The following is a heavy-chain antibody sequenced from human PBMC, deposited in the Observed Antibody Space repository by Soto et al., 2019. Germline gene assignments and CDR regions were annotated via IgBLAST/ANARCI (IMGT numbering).Heavy chain of an antibody. CDR3: AALKLLGLGVYFDY. V-gene: IGHV1-18*01. CDR1: GYTFTSYG. Sequence: ASVKVSCKASGYTFTSYGISWVRQAPGQGLEWMGWISAYNGNTNYAQKLQGRVTMTTDTSTGTAYMELRSLRSDDTAVYYCAALKLLGLGVYFDYWGQGTLVTVYS. D-gene: IGHD3-10*01. J-gene: IGHJ4*02. CDR2: ISAYNGNT.